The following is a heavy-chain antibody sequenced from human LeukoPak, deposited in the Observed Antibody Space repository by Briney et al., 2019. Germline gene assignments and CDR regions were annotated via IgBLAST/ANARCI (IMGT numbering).Heavy chain of an antibody. V-gene: IGHV3-33*08. CDR3: ARDPPSQASYYYDSSGYYYYYYYGMDV. Sequence: GGSLRLSCAASGFTFSTYAMSWVRQAPGKGLEWVAVIWYDGSNKYYADSVKGRFTISRDNSKNTLYLQMNSLRAEDTAVYYCARDPPSQASYYYDSSGYYYYYYYGMDVWGQGTTVTVSS. D-gene: IGHD3-22*01. CDR2: IWYDGSNK. CDR1: GFTFSTYA. J-gene: IGHJ6*02.